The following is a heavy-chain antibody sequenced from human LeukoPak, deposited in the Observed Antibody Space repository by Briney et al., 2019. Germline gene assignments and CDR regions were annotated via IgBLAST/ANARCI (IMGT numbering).Heavy chain of an antibody. CDR1: GFAFSFFA. J-gene: IGHJ5*01. CDR2: INANSGAT. D-gene: IGHD6-19*01. V-gene: IGHV3-23*01. CDR3: AKPISGGLAVTADWFDP. Sequence: GGSLRLSCTASGFAFSFFAMSRLRQPPGKGLEWVSTINANSGATSYAASVRGRFTISRDNSKNKLYLQLNSLRAGDTAVYYCAKPISGGLAVTADWFDPWGQGTLVVVSS.